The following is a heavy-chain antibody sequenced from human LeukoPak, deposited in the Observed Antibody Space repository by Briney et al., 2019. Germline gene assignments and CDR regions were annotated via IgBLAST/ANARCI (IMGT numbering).Heavy chain of an antibody. V-gene: IGHV1-2*02. CDR1: GYTFTGYY. CDR2: INPNSGGT. CDR3: AREPSSLYSSSWEDY. J-gene: IGHJ4*02. D-gene: IGHD6-13*01. Sequence: ASVKVSCKASGYTFTGYYMHWVRQAPGQGLGWMGWINPNSGGTNYAQKFRGRVTMTRDTSISTAYMELSRLRSDDTAVYYCAREPSSLYSSSWEDYWGQGTLVTVSS.